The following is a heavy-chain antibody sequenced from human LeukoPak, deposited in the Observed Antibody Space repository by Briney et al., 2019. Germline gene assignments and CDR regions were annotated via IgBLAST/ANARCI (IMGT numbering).Heavy chain of an antibody. CDR2: IYYSGST. V-gene: IGHV4-39*01. Sequence: SETLSLTCTVSGGSISSSSYYWGWIRQPPGKGLEWIGSIYYSGSTYYNPSLKSRVTISVDTSKNQLSLKLSSVTAADTAVYYCARHYYDILTGYYESFDYWGQGTLVTVSS. CDR3: ARHYYDILTGYYESFDY. J-gene: IGHJ4*02. CDR1: GGSISSSSYY. D-gene: IGHD3-9*01.